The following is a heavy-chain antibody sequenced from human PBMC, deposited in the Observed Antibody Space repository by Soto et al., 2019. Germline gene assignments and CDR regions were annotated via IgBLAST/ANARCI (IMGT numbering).Heavy chain of an antibody. J-gene: IGHJ6*02. CDR2: IYNSGST. CDR3: ARGGDPRMYYYGMDV. CDR1: GASISSYY. V-gene: IGHV4-59*01. D-gene: IGHD3-16*01. Sequence: SETLSLTCTVSGASISSYYWSWIRQPPGKGLEWIGYIYNSGSTDYNPALKSRVTISGDTSKKRFSLILRSVTAADTAVYYCARGGDPRMYYYGMDVWGQGTLVTVSS.